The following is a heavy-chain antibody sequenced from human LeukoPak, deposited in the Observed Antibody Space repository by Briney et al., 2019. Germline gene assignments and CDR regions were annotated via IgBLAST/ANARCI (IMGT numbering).Heavy chain of an antibody. J-gene: IGHJ6*03. CDR3: ARDLILNYYGSGSYFDAYYYYYMDV. CDR1: GFTLTELS. V-gene: IGHV1-2*02. Sequence: ASVKVSCKVSGFTLTELSMHWVRQAPGQGLEWMGWINPNSGGTNYAQKFQGRVTMTRDTSISTAYMELSRLRSDDTAVYYCARDLILNYYGSGSYFDAYYYYYMDVWGKGTTVTISS. CDR2: INPNSGGT. D-gene: IGHD3-10*01.